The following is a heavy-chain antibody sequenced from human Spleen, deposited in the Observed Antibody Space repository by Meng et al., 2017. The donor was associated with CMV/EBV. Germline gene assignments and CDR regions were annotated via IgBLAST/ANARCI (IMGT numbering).Heavy chain of an antibody. CDR2: INHSGNT. CDR1: GGSYSGYY. CDR3: AGHLRYFDY. Sequence: LSITCAVYGGSYSGYYWSWIRQPPGKGLEWIAEINHSGNTNYNPSLKSRVTISVDTSKNQFSLKLTSVTAADTAVYYCAGHLRYFDYWGQGTLVTVSS. V-gene: IGHV4-34*01. J-gene: IGHJ4*02. D-gene: IGHD3-16*01.